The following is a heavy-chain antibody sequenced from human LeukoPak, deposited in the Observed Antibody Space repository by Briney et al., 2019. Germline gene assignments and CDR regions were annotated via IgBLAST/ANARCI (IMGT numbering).Heavy chain of an antibody. Sequence: ASVKVSCKGSGNTLTELSKHWVRQAPGKGLEWMGGFDPEDGETIYAQKFQGRVIMTEDTSTDTAYMELSSLRSEDTAVYYCARRGTYDAFDIWGLGTMVTVSS. CDR3: ARRGTYDAFDI. D-gene: IGHD3-16*01. V-gene: IGHV1-24*01. CDR1: GNTLTELS. J-gene: IGHJ3*02. CDR2: FDPEDGET.